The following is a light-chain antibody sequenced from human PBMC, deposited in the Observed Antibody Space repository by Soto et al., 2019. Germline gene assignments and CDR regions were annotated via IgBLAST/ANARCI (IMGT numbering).Light chain of an antibody. Sequence: EIVMTQSSATLSVSPGERATLSCRASQSVSSNLAWYQQKPGQAPRHLIYGASTRATGIPARFSGGGSGTEFALTISSLLSEDFAVYYCQQYNNWPHWTFGQGTKVEIK. CDR1: QSVSSN. CDR3: QQYNNWPHWT. J-gene: IGKJ1*01. CDR2: GAS. V-gene: IGKV3-15*01.